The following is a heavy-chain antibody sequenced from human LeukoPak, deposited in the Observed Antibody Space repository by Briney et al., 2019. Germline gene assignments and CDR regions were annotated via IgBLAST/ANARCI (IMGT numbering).Heavy chain of an antibody. Sequence: PSETLSLTCAVYGGSFSGYYWSWIRQPPGKGLEWIGEINHSGSTNYNPSLKSRVTISVDTSKNQFSLKLSSVTAADTAVYYCAGGGWYSGSYFDYWGQGTLVTVSS. CDR3: AGGGWYSGSYFDY. CDR1: GGSFSGYY. D-gene: IGHD1-26*01. CDR2: INHSGST. J-gene: IGHJ4*02. V-gene: IGHV4-34*01.